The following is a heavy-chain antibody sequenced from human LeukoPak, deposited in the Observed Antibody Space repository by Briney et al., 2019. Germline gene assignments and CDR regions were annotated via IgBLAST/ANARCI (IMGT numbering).Heavy chain of an antibody. CDR1: GGSFSSYS. CDR2: IIPILGIT. D-gene: IGHD6-19*01. CDR3: ARAVSSGWYFDAFDI. J-gene: IGHJ3*02. Sequence: SVKLSCTASGGSFSSYSISWVRQPPGQGLEWMGRIIPILGITNYPQHMQGGATTAAATSTNTAYKQLSRLTADATALYYCARAVSSGWYFDAFDIWGQGKMVTVSS. V-gene: IGHV1-69*10.